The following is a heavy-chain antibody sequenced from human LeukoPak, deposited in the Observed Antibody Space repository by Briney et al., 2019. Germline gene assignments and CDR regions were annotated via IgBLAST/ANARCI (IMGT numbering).Heavy chain of an antibody. D-gene: IGHD1-26*01. CDR2: TRNKANSYTT. Sequence: PGGSLRLSCAASGFTFSDHYMDWVRQAPGKGLEWVGRTRNKANSYTTEYAASVKGRFTISRDDSKNSLYLQMNSLKTEDTAVYYCARDRGSYGVDYWGQGTLVTVSP. J-gene: IGHJ4*02. CDR1: GFTFSDHY. V-gene: IGHV3-72*01. CDR3: ARDRGSYGVDY.